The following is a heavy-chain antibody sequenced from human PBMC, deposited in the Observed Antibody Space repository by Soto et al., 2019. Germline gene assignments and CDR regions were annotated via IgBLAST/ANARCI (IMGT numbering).Heavy chain of an antibody. D-gene: IGHD5-18*01. CDR3: ARDSGYSYGYLDRGGMDV. J-gene: IGHJ6*02. CDR2: ISYDGSNK. Sequence: GGSLRLSCAASGFTFSSYAMHWVRQAPGKGLEWVAVISYDGSNKYYADSVKGRFTISRDNSKNTLYLQMNSLRAEDTAVYYCARDSGYSYGYLDRGGMDVWGQGTTVTVSS. V-gene: IGHV3-30-3*01. CDR1: GFTFSSYA.